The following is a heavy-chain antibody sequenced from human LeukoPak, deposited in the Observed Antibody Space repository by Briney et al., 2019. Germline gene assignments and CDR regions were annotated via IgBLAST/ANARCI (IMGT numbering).Heavy chain of an antibody. J-gene: IGHJ5*01. Sequence: GASVKVSCKASGGTFRSYAISWVRQAPGQGLEWMGRIIPILGIANYAQKFHGRVTITADKSTSTAYMELGSLRSEDTAVYYCAILWSRDSGSYYVWSNWFVCLGRGTLVTVSS. CDR1: GGTFRSYA. V-gene: IGHV1-69*04. CDR2: IIPILGIA. CDR3: AILWSRDSGSYYVWSNWFVC. D-gene: IGHD1-26*01.